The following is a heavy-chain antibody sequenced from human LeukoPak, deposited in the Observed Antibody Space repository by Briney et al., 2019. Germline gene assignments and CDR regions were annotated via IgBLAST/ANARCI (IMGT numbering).Heavy chain of an antibody. CDR2: INPDSSGT. V-gene: IGHV1-2*02. J-gene: IGHJ4*02. CDR3: AREGSGWYANFDY. Sequence: EASVKVSCKASAYTFTGYYMHWVRQAPGQGLEWMGWINPDSSGTNYAQKFQGRVTMTRDTSISTAYMEVSRLRSDNTAVYYCAREGSGWYANFDYWGQGTLVTVSS. CDR1: AYTFTGYY. D-gene: IGHD6-19*01.